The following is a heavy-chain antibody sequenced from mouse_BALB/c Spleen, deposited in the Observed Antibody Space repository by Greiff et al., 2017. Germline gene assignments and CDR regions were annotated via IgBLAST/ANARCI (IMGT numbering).Heavy chain of an antibody. D-gene: IGHD1-1*01. CDR1: GFTFSDYY. Sequence: EVQRVESGGGLVKPGGSLKLSCAASGFTFSDYYMYWVRQTPEKRLEWVATISDGGSYTYYPDSVKGRFTISRDNAKNNLYLQMSSLKSEDTAMYYCARRYYGSSYWYFDVWGAGTTVTVSS. CDR3: ARRYYGSSYWYFDV. J-gene: IGHJ1*01. CDR2: ISDGGSYT. V-gene: IGHV5-4*02.